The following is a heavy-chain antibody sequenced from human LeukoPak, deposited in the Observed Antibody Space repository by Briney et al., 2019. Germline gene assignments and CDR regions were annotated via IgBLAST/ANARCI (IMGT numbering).Heavy chain of an antibody. CDR1: GFTFSSYS. CDR3: ARGPQYYDFWSGYLAMDY. J-gene: IGHJ4*02. D-gene: IGHD3-3*01. V-gene: IGHV3-48*01. CDR2: ISSSSSTI. Sequence: PGGSLRLSCAASGFTFSSYSMNWVRQAPGKGLEWVSYISSSSSTIYYADSVKGRFTISRDNAKNSLYLQMNSLRAEDTAVYYCARGPQYYDFWSGYLAMDYWGQGTLDTVSS.